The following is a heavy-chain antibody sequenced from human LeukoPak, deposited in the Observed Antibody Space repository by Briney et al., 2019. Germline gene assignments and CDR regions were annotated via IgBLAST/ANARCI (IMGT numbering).Heavy chain of an antibody. V-gene: IGHV3-23*01. CDR1: GFTFSTYA. CDR3: AKNRGVTPFYDY. J-gene: IGHJ4*02. D-gene: IGHD4-23*01. CDR2: VSGSGAGT. Sequence: TGGPLRLSCAASGFTFSTYAMTWVRQAPGKGLEWVSAVSGSGAGTYYADSVKGRFAISRDNSKNTLYLQMNSLRAEDTAVYYCAKNRGVTPFYDYWGQGTLVTVSS.